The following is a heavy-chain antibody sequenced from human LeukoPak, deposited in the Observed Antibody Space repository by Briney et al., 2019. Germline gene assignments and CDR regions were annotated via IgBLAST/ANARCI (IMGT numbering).Heavy chain of an antibody. CDR1: GGSFSGYY. CDR3: ASGYYGDWFDP. Sequence: SETLSLTCAVYGGSFSGYYWSWIRQSPGKGLEWIGEINHSRSTNYNSSLKSRVTISVDTSKNQFSLKLSSVTAADTAVYYCASGYYGDWFDPWGQGTLVTVSS. V-gene: IGHV4-34*01. J-gene: IGHJ5*02. D-gene: IGHD3-10*01. CDR2: INHSRST.